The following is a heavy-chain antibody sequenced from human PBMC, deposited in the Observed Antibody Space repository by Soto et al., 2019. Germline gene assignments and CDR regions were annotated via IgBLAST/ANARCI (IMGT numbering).Heavy chain of an antibody. V-gene: IGHV3-7*01. CDR1: GFTFSSYW. CDR3: ATDLNWSGT. D-gene: IGHD3-3*01. Sequence: LRLSCAASGFTFSSYWMTWVRQAPGKGLEFLATIKPDGSDTYYVDSVKGRFTISRDNAKNSLSLQMNSLRAEDTALYYCATDLNWSGTWGQGTMVTGSS. CDR2: IKPDGSDT. J-gene: IGHJ3*01.